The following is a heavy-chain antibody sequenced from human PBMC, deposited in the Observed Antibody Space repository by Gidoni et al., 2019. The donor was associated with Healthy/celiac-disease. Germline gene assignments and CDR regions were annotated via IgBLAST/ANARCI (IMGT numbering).Heavy chain of an antibody. CDR3: AKSLSLGDYPAEYFQH. D-gene: IGHD4-17*01. V-gene: IGHV3-23*01. J-gene: IGHJ1*01. CDR2: ISGSGGST. Sequence: EVQLLESGGGLVQPGGSLRLSCAASGFPFSSYAMSWVRQAPGKGLEWVSAISGSGGSTYYADSVKGRFTISRDNSKNTLYLQMNSLRAEDTAVYYCAKSLSLGDYPAEYFQHWGQGTLVTVSS. CDR1: GFPFSSYA.